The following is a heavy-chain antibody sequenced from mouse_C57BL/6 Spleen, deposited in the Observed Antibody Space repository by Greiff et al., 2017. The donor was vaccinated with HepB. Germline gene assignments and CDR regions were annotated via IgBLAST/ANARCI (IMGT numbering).Heavy chain of an antibody. CDR3: ARVRGSSYWYFDV. V-gene: IGHV7-3*01. CDR1: GFTFTDYY. D-gene: IGHD1-1*01. J-gene: IGHJ1*03. Sequence: EVMLVESGGGLVQPGGSLSLSCAASGFTFTDYYMSWVRQPPGKALEWLGFIRNKANGYTTEYSASVQGRFTISRDNSQSILYLQMNALRAEDSATYYCARVRGSSYWYFDVWGTGTTVTVSS. CDR2: IRNKANGYTT.